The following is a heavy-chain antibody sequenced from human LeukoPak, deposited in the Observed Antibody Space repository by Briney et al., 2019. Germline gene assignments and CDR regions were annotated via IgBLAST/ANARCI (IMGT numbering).Heavy chain of an antibody. V-gene: IGHV4-59*01. J-gene: IGHJ3*02. D-gene: IGHD3-10*01. CDR3: ARDGAGIYDAFDI. CDR2: IYYSGST. Sequence: SETLSLTCTVSGGSIANYFWSWIRQPPGKGLEWIGYIYYSGSTNHNPSLKSRVTISVDTSKNQFSLKLSSVTAADTAVYYCARDGAGIYDAFDIWGQGTMVTVSS. CDR1: GGSIANYF.